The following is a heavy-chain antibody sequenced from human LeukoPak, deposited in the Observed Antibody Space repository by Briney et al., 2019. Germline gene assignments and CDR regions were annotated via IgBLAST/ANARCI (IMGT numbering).Heavy chain of an antibody. CDR2: IKQDGSEK. CDR1: GFTFSSYW. V-gene: IGHV3-7*01. J-gene: IGHJ3*02. Sequence: GGSLRLSCAASGFTFSSYWISWVRQAPGKGLEWVANIKQDGSEKYYVDSVKGRFTISRDNAKNSLYLQMNSLRAEDTAVYYCARFWGRHDAFDIWGQGTMVTVSS. CDR3: ARFWGRHDAFDI. D-gene: IGHD7-27*01.